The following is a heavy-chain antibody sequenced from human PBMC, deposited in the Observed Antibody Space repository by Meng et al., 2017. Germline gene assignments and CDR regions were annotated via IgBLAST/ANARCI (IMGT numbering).Heavy chain of an antibody. V-gene: IGHV4-59*01. CDR3: AREGYCSLGTCYRGEIDY. CDR1: GGSISGYY. Sequence: ESLKISCTVSGGSISGYYWSWIRQPPGKGLEWIGYIYYSGNTNYNPSLKSRVTISADTSKNQVSLKLSSVTAADTAVYYCAREGYCSLGTCYRGEIDYWGQGTLVTVSS. CDR2: IYYSGNT. D-gene: IGHD2-15*01. J-gene: IGHJ4*02.